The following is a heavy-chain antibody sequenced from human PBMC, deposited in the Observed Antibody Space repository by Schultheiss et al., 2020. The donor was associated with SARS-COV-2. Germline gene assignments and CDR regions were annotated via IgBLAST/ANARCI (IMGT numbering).Heavy chain of an antibody. CDR3: ARRRQDTNAYSYFDS. Sequence: SETLSLTCTVSGGSISCHYWTWIRQPPGKGLEQVGNIYYTGITKYSPSLKSRITISVDTSKKQFSLKLGSVTAADTAVYYCARRRQDTNAYSYFDSWGQGTLVTVSS. CDR2: IYYTGIT. V-gene: IGHV4-59*11. J-gene: IGHJ4*02. CDR1: GGSISCHY. D-gene: IGHD4-11*01.